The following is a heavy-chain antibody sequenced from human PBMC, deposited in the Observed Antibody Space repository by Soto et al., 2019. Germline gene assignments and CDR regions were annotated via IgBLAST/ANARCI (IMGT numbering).Heavy chain of an antibody. D-gene: IGHD4-17*01. Sequence: SETLPLTCTVSGGSISSGGYYWSWIRQHPGKGLEWIGYIYYSGSTYYNPSLKSRVTISVDTSKNQFSLKLSSVTTADTALYYCARTTAVPNTLRSRYFFDYWGQGTLVTVSS. J-gene: IGHJ4*02. CDR2: IYYSGST. CDR3: ARTTAVPNTLRSRYFFDY. V-gene: IGHV4-31*03. CDR1: GGSISSGGYY.